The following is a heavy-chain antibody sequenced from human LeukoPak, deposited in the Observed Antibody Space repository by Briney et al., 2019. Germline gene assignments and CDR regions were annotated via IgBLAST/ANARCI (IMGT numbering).Heavy chain of an antibody. CDR1: GFTFSSYN. Sequence: GGSLRLSCAASGFTFSSYNMNWVRQAPGKGLEWVSSIGSSSSYVYYADSVKGRFTISRDNAKNSLYLQMNSLRAEDTAVYYCASYGSSWPQYYFDYWGQGTLVTVSS. CDR2: IGSSSSYV. J-gene: IGHJ4*02. D-gene: IGHD6-13*01. CDR3: ASYGSSWPQYYFDY. V-gene: IGHV3-21*01.